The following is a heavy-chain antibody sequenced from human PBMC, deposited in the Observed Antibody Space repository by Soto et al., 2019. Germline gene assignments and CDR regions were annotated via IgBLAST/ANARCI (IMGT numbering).Heavy chain of an antibody. J-gene: IGHJ4*02. D-gene: IGHD3-10*01. CDR1: GFTFSSYA. CDR2: ISYDGSNK. CDR3: ARDRSFARAFDY. V-gene: IGHV3-30-3*01. Sequence: GGSLRLSCAASGFTFSSYAMHWVRQAPGKGLEWVAVISYDGSNKYYADSVKGRFTISRDNSKNTLYLQMNSLRAEDTAVYYCARDRSFARAFDYWGQGTLVTVSS.